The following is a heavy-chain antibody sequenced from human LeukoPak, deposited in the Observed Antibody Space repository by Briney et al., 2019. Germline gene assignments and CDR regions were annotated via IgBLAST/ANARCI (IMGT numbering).Heavy chain of an antibody. Sequence: GASVKLSCKASGYTFTSYDINWVRQATGQGLEWMGWMNPNSGNTGYAQKFQGRVTMTRNTSISTAYMELSSLRSEDTAVYYCARNSYGYGGLYYYYYYYMDVWGKGTTVTVSS. J-gene: IGHJ6*03. CDR1: GYTFTSYD. CDR2: MNPNSGNT. V-gene: IGHV1-8*01. CDR3: ARNSYGYGGLYYYYYYYMDV. D-gene: IGHD5-18*01.